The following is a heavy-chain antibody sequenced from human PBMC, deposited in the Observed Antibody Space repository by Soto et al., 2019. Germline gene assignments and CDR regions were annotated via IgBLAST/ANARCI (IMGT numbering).Heavy chain of an antibody. CDR1: GGSFSGYK. CDR3: ARGAIWIARDWFAP. D-gene: IGHD3-3*01. J-gene: IGHJ5*02. V-gene: IGHV4-34*01. Sequence: PSETLSLISAVDGGSFSGYKWSWIRQSPGKGLEWIGEINHSGITNYNPSFTSRVTLSVDTSKRQFSLRVKSVTAADTAVYFCARGAIWIARDWFAPWGQGTQFTVSS. CDR2: INHSGIT.